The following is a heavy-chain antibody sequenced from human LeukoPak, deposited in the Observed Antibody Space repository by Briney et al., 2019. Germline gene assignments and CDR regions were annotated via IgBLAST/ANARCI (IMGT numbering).Heavy chain of an antibody. Sequence: ASVKVSCKASGYTFTSYGISWVRQAPGQGLEWMGWISAYNGNTNYAQKLQGRVTMTTDTSTSTAYVELRSLRSDDTAVYYCAGDLHYYDSSGYYYWGQGTLVTVSS. V-gene: IGHV1-18*01. CDR3: AGDLHYYDSSGYYY. J-gene: IGHJ4*02. CDR1: GYTFTSYG. CDR2: ISAYNGNT. D-gene: IGHD3-22*01.